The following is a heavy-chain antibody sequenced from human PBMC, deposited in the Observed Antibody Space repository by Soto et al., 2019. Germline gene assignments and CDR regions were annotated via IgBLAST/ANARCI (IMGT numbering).Heavy chain of an antibody. CDR2: ISSSSSTI. CDR1: GFTFSSYS. D-gene: IGHD3-16*01. CDR3: ARDLLRLHLGEHYDY. V-gene: IGHV3-48*01. Sequence: GGSLRLSCAASGFTFSSYSMNWVRQAPGKGLEWVSYISSSSSTIYYADSVKGRFTISRDNAKNSLYLQMNSLRAEDTAVYYCARDLLRLHLGEHYDYWGQGTLVTVSS. J-gene: IGHJ4*02.